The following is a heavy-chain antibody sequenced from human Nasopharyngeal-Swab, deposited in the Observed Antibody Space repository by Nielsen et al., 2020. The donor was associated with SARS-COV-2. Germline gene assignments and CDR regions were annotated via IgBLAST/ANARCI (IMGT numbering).Heavy chain of an antibody. J-gene: IGHJ4*02. Sequence: WIRQPPGKGLVWVSRINSDGSSTSYADSVKGRFTISRDNAKNTLYLQMNSLRAEDTAVYYCARGFYYGSGSQGFDYWGQGTLVTVSS. CDR3: ARGFYYGSGSQGFDY. CDR2: INSDGSST. V-gene: IGHV3-74*01. D-gene: IGHD3-10*01.